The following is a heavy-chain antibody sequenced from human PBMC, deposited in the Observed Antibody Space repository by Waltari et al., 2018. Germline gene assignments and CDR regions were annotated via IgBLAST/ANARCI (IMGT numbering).Heavy chain of an antibody. Sequence: WSWVRQPPGKGLEWIGEIYHSGSTNYNPSLKSRVTISVDKSKNQFSLKLSSVTAADTAVYYCARDLLKYYYDSSGYSNAFDIWGQGTMVTVSS. J-gene: IGHJ3*02. CDR2: IYHSGST. V-gene: IGHV4-4*02. CDR3: ARDLLKYYYDSSGYSNAFDI. D-gene: IGHD3-22*01.